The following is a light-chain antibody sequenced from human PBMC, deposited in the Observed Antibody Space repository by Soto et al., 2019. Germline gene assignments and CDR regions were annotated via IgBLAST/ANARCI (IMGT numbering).Light chain of an antibody. J-gene: IGLJ2*01. V-gene: IGLV1-40*01. CDR2: GNT. CDR1: SSDIGAVFD. CDR3: QSYDSSLSSWV. Sequence: QSVLTQPPSVSGAPGQRVTISCTGRSSDIGAVFDVHWYQQLPGTVPKLLIYGNTNRPSGVPDRFSGAKSGTSASLAITGLQAEDEADYYCQSYDSSLSSWVFGGGTKVTVL.